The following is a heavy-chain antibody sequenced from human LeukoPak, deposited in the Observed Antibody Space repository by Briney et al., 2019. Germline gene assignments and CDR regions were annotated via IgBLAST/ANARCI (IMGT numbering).Heavy chain of an antibody. J-gene: IGHJ4*02. CDR1: GGTFSSYA. Sequence: SVKVSCKASGGTFSSYAISWVRQAPGQGLEWMGGIIPIFGTANYARKFQGRVTITADESTSTAYMELSSLRSEDTAVYYCARGLETYYDFWSGYYPPDYWGQGTLVTVSS. V-gene: IGHV1-69*13. CDR3: ARGLETYYDFWSGYYPPDY. CDR2: IIPIFGTA. D-gene: IGHD3-3*01.